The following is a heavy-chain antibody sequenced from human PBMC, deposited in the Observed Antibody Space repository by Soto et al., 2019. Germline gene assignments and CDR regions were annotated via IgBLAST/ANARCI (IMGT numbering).Heavy chain of an antibody. CDR1: GFTFDEYA. CDR3: VKYSNRGRAVAGSFDS. Sequence: EVQLVESGGGLVQPGRSLRLSCAASGFTFDEYAMHWVRQAPGKGLEWVSGISWNSGMIGDADSVKGRFTISRDNAKKSLYLQMNSLRAEDTALYYCVKYSNRGRAVAGSFDSWGQGTLVTVSS. J-gene: IGHJ4*02. D-gene: IGHD6-19*01. V-gene: IGHV3-9*01. CDR2: ISWNSGMI.